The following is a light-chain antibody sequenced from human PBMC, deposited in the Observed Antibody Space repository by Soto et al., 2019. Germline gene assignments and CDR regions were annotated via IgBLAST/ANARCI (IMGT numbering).Light chain of an antibody. J-gene: IGLJ1*01. V-gene: IGLV2-23*01. CDR3: CSYVGATTYV. Sequence: QSALTQPASVSGSPGQSITISCTGTSSTVGGCNVVSWYQQHPGKAPKVIIYDGINRPSGVSNRFSGSNSGSTASLTISGLQAEDEADYYCCSYVGATTYVFGTGTKLTVL. CDR2: DGI. CDR1: SSTVGGCNV.